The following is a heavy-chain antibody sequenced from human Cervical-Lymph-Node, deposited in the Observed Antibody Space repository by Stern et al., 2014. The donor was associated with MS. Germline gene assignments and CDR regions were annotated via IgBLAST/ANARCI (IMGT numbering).Heavy chain of an antibody. CDR1: GFSLTTAGVG. V-gene: IGHV2-5*02. CDR3: AHSRVKYCRGGTCYSSLFDY. J-gene: IGHJ4*02. D-gene: IGHD2-15*01. CDR2: IYLDDDK. Sequence: QITLKESGPTLVKPTQTLTLTCTLSGFSLTTAGVGVGWIRQPPGKALQWLALIYLDDDKLYSPSLKNRLTITKDTSKNQVVLTMTNVDPVDTATYYCAHSRVKYCRGGTCYSSLFDYWGQGTLLTVSS.